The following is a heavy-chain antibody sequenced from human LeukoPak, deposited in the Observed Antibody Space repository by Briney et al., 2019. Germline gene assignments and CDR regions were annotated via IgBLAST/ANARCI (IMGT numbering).Heavy chain of an antibody. Sequence: PSETLSLTCAVSGGSIINYYWSWFRQPPGKGLEWVSSISSSSSYIYYADSVRGRFTISRDNAKNSLYLQINSLRAEDTAVYYCARDPAYCGGDCYSVYQDAFDIWGQGTRVTVSS. CDR3: ARDPAYCGGDCYSVYQDAFDI. CDR2: ISSSSSYI. V-gene: IGHV3-21*01. CDR1: GGSIINYY. D-gene: IGHD2-21*02. J-gene: IGHJ3*02.